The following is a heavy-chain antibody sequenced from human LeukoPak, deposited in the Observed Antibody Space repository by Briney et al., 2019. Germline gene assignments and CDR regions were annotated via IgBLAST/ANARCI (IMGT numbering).Heavy chain of an antibody. CDR1: GFGFSSFA. CDR2: IGSSGGTT. Sequence: SGGSLRLSCAASGFGFSSFAMSWVRQAPGKGLEWVSLIGSSGGTTYYADSVKGRFTISRDNSKNTLYLQMNSLRAEDTAVYYCAKSPWTGRYYFDSWGQGTLVTVSS. J-gene: IGHJ4*02. D-gene: IGHD3/OR15-3a*01. V-gene: IGHV3-23*01. CDR3: AKSPWTGRYYFDS.